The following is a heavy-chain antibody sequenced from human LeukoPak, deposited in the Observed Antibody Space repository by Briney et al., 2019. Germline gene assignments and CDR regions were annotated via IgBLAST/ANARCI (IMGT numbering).Heavy chain of an antibody. CDR1: GFTFSKYW. D-gene: IGHD6-19*01. J-gene: IGHJ4*02. Sequence: GGSPRLSCAASGFTFSKYWMLWVRQVPGKGLESVSRINTDGTVTTYADSVKGRFTVSRDNADNTMFLQMNSVRDEDTAVYYCATKQWLAPPPDSWGQGTPVTVSS. CDR2: INTDGTVT. CDR3: ATKQWLAPPPDS. V-gene: IGHV3-74*01.